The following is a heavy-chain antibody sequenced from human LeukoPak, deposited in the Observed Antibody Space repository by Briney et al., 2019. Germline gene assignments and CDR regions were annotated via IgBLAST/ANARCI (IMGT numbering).Heavy chain of an antibody. J-gene: IGHJ3*02. D-gene: IGHD2-15*01. CDR2: IYYSGST. CDR3: ARQDIVVVVATTGDAFDI. V-gene: IGHV4-39*07. Sequence: SETLSLTCTVSGGSISSSSYYWGWIRQPPGKGLEWIGSIYYSGSTYYNPSLKSRVTISVDTSKNQFSLKLSSVTAADTAMYYCARQDIVVVVATTGDAFDIWGQGTMVTVSS. CDR1: GGSISSSSYY.